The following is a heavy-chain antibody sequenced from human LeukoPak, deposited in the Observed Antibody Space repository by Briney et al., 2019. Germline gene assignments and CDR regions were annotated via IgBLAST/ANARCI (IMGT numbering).Heavy chain of an antibody. V-gene: IGHV1-2*02. D-gene: IGHD3-22*01. CDR2: INPNSGGT. Sequence: ASVKVSCKASGYTFTGYYMHWVRQAPGQGLEWMGWINPNSGGTNYAQKLQGGVTMTRDTSTTTAYMELRSLRSDDTAVYYCARDGHRMYYYDTSAYRFDYWGQGTLVTVSS. J-gene: IGHJ4*02. CDR3: ARDGHRMYYYDTSAYRFDY. CDR1: GYTFTGYY.